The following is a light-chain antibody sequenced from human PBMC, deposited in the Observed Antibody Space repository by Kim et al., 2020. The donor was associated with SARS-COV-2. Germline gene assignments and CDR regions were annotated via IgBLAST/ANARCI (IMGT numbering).Light chain of an antibody. J-gene: IGKJ1*01. Sequence: ASAGERVTISCRASQGSSSYLAWYQQKPGKAPKLLIYAASTLQSGVPARFSGSGSGTDFTLTISCLQSEDFATYYCQQYYSYPLTFGQGTKVDIK. CDR1: QGSSSY. CDR3: QQYYSYPLT. V-gene: IGKV1-8*01. CDR2: AAS.